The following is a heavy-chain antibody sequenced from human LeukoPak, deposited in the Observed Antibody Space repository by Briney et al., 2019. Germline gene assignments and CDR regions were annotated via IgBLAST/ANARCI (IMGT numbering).Heavy chain of an antibody. Sequence: SETLSLTCTVSGGSISSYYWSWIRQPPGKGLEWIGYIYYSGSTNYNPSLKSRVTISVDTSKNQFSLKLSSVTAADTAVFYCARRVVVTPGDWFDPWGQGTLVTVSS. D-gene: IGHD2-21*02. CDR2: IYYSGST. J-gene: IGHJ5*02. CDR1: GGSISSYY. CDR3: ARRVVVTPGDWFDP. V-gene: IGHV4-59*01.